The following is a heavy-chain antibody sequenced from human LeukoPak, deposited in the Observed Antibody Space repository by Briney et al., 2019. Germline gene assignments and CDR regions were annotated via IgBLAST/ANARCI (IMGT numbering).Heavy chain of an antibody. J-gene: IGHJ4*02. Sequence: GASVKVSCKTSGYTFTSYGISWVRQAPGQGLEWMGWTSSFSDNTKYAERFQGRVTMTTDISTSTAYMELRSLRFDGTAVYYCARVQVKTRGSYFRDDYWGQGTLVTVSS. CDR1: GYTFTSYG. CDR2: TSSFSDNT. CDR3: ARVQVKTRGSYFRDDY. V-gene: IGHV1-18*01. D-gene: IGHD3-10*01.